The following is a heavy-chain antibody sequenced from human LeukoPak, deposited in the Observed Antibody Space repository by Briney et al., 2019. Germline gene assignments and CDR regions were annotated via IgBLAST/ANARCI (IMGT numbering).Heavy chain of an antibody. Sequence: PGGSLRLSCAASGFTFSSYAMHWVRQAPGKGLEWVAVISYDGSNKYYADSVKGRFTISRDNSKNTLYLQMNSLRAEDTAVYYCARGAYYDYVWGSYRYTFSDAFDIWGQGTMVTVSS. J-gene: IGHJ3*02. V-gene: IGHV3-30-3*01. CDR1: GFTFSSYA. D-gene: IGHD3-16*02. CDR2: ISYDGSNK. CDR3: ARGAYYDYVWGSYRYTFSDAFDI.